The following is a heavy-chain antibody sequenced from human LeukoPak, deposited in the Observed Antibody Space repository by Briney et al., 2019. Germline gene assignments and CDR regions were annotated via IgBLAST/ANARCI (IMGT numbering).Heavy chain of an antibody. V-gene: IGHV4-39*07. CDR3: AVGSSTSCYFCYYYMDV. CDR2: IYYSGST. Sequence: SETLSLTCTVSGGSISSSSYYWGWIRQPPGEGLEWIGSIYYSGSTYYNPSLKSRVTKSVDTSKNQFSLKLSSVTAADTAVYYCAVGSSTSCYFCYYYMDVWGIGTTVTVSS. J-gene: IGHJ6*03. CDR1: GGSISSSSYY. D-gene: IGHD2-2*01.